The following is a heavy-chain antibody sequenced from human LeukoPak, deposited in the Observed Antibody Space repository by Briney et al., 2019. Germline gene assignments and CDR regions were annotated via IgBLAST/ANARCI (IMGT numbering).Heavy chain of an antibody. V-gene: IGHV3-53*01. CDR3: ARESGLRYFDY. CDR2: IYSGGST. J-gene: IGHJ4*02. CDR1: GFTVSINY. Sequence: PGGSLRLSCAASGFTVSINYMSWVRQAPGKGLEWVSVIYSGGSTYYADSVKGRFTISRDNSKNTLHLQMNSLRAEDTAVYYCARESGLRYFDYWGQGTLVTVSS. D-gene: IGHD3/OR15-3a*01.